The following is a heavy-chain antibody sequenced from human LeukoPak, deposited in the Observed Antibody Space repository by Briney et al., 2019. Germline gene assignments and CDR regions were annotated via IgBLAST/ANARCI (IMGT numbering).Heavy chain of an antibody. J-gene: IGHJ4*02. Sequence: HPGGSLRLSCAASGFTFGSYGMHWVRQAPGKGLECVTTMSYDGSNKHYADSVKGRVTISRDNAKKTLYQQMHSLRTEHTAVYFCAQDPSLVRGTKCYQLDYWGEGSQVAV. D-gene: IGHD3-10*01. CDR3: AQDPSLVRGTKCYQLDY. V-gene: IGHV3-30*18. CDR1: GFTFGSYG. CDR2: MSYDGSNK.